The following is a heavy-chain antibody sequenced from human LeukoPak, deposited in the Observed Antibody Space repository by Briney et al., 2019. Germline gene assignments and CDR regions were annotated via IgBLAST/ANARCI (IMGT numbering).Heavy chain of an antibody. V-gene: IGHV3-23*01. D-gene: IGHD3-22*01. CDR1: GFTFSSYA. CDR2: ISGSGGST. J-gene: IGHJ6*02. Sequence: GGSLRLSCAASGFTFSSYAMNWVRQAPGKGLEWVSAISGSGGSTYYADSVKGRFTIPRDNSKNTLYLQMNSLRAEDTAVYYCAKVPDYYDSSGYYWYYYGMDVWGQGTTVTVCS. CDR3: AKVPDYYDSSGYYWYYYGMDV.